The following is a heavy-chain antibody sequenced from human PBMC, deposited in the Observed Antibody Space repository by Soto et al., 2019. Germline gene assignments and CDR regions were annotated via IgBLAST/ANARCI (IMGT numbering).Heavy chain of an antibody. CDR3: SRSGSYYPARNWFGP. CDR1: GYTFTSYG. D-gene: IGHD3-10*01. J-gene: IGHJ5*02. V-gene: IGHV1-18*01. CDR2: ISGFNDDT. Sequence: QVQLVQSGAEMKNPGASVKVSCKASGYTFTSYGISWVRQAPGQGLEWMGWISGFNDDTNNAQKLQGRVTMTKDTSTSTAYMELRSLTSADTAVYYCSRSGSYYPARNWFGPWGQGTLVTVSS.